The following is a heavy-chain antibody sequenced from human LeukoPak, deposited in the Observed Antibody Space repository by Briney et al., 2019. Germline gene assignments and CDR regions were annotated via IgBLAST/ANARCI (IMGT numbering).Heavy chain of an antibody. J-gene: IGHJ5*01. CDR2: LSASGGTI. CDR1: GFTINNYA. Sequence: GVSLRLSCAASGFTINNYAMSWVRQAPGKGLEWVSILSASGGTIYYADSVKGRFTISRDNSKNTLYLQMNSLRAEDTAVYYCAKKGVTVIGSNWFDSWGQGTLVTVSS. D-gene: IGHD4-11*01. V-gene: IGHV3-23*01. CDR3: AKKGVTVIGSNWFDS.